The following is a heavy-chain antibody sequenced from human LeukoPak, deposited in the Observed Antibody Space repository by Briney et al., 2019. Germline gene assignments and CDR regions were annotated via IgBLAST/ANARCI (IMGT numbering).Heavy chain of an antibody. CDR1: GGSISSSSYY. D-gene: IGHD6-6*01. J-gene: IGHJ4*02. CDR3: ARQHQEGIAARPFDY. V-gene: IGHV4-39*01. CDR2: IYYSGST. Sequence: SETLSLTCTVSGGSISSSSYYWGWIRQPPGKGLEWIGSIYYSGSTYYNPSLKSRVTISVDTSKNQFSLKLSSVTAADTAVYYCARQHQEGIAARPFDYWGQGTLVTVSS.